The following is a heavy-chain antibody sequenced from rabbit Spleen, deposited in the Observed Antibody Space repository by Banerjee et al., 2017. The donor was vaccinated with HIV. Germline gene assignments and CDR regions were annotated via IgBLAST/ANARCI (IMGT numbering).Heavy chain of an antibody. CDR2: IAGSSSDFT. V-gene: IGHV1S40*01. CDR3: ARDTGSSFSSYGMDL. J-gene: IGHJ6*01. CDR1: GVSFSSNYY. Sequence: LVESGGDLVKPGASLTLTCTASGVSFSSNYYMCWVRQAPGKGLEWISCIAGSSSDFTYSATWAKGRFTCSKTSSTTVTLQMTSLTVADTATYFCARDTGSSFSSYGMDLWGQGTLVTVS. D-gene: IGHD8-1*01.